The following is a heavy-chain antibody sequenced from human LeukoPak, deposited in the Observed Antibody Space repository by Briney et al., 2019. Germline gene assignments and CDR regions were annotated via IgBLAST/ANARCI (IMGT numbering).Heavy chain of an antibody. V-gene: IGHV3-7*01. CDR1: GFTFSMYW. CDR2: IDQDGSEK. D-gene: IGHD3-16*01. CDR3: ARQLGIRYYFDY. Sequence: GGSLRLSCTASGFTFSMYWMSWVRQAPGKGLEWVAKIDQDGSEKYYVDSVKGRFTISRDNTKNSLYLQMNSLRAEDTAVYYCARQLGIRYYFDYWGQGSLVTVSS. J-gene: IGHJ4*02.